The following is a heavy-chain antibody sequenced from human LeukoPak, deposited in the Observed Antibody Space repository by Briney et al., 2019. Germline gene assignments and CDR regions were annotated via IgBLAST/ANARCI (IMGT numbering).Heavy chain of an antibody. CDR1: GYTFTSYG. CDR2: ISAYNGNT. D-gene: IGHD3-22*01. Sequence: ASVKVSCKASGYTFTSYGISWVRQAPGQGLEWMGWISAYNGNTNYAQKLQGRVTMTTDTSTSTAYMELRSLRSDDTAVYYCARVRPYYYDSSGYLSDAFDIWGQGTMVTVSS. J-gene: IGHJ3*02. V-gene: IGHV1-18*01. CDR3: ARVRPYYYDSSGYLSDAFDI.